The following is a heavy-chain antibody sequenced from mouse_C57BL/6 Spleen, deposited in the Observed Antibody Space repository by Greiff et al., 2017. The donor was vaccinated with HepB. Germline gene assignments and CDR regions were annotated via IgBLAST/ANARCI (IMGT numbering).Heavy chain of an antibody. V-gene: IGHV14-3*01. CDR1: GFNIKNTY. CDR2: IDPANGNT. D-gene: IGHD3-2*02. Sequence: VQLKQSVAELVRPGASVKLSCTASGFNIKNTYMHWVKQRPEQGLEWIGRIDPANGNTKYAPKFQGKATITADTSSNTAYLQLSSLTSEDTAIYYCAKDSSGYVGWFAYWGQGTLVTVSA. J-gene: IGHJ3*01. CDR3: AKDSSGYVGWFAY.